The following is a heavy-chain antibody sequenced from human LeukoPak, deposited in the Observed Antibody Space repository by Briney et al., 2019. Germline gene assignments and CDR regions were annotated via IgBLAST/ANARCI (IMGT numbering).Heavy chain of an antibody. V-gene: IGHV4-59*08. CDR2: IYYSGGT. Sequence: SETLSLTCTVSGGSISTYYWSWIRQPAGKGLEWIGYIYYSGGTNYNPSLKSRVTISIDTSKNQFSLKLSSVTAADTAVYYCARHQWVPAFDIWGQGTMVTVSS. D-gene: IGHD1-26*01. CDR3: ARHQWVPAFDI. J-gene: IGHJ3*02. CDR1: GGSISTYY.